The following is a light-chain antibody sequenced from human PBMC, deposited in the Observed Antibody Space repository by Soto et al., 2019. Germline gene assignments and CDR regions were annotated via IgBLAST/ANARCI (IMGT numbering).Light chain of an antibody. Sequence: SYELTQPPSVSVAPGQTARITCGGNNIGSETVHWYHQKPGQAPVWVIFDDSDRPSGIPERFSGSNSGNMATLAISRVEAGDEAEYYCQVWHISSDHYVFGPWTKLTVL. J-gene: IGLJ1*01. CDR3: QVWHISSDHYV. CDR2: DDS. V-gene: IGLV3-21*02. CDR1: NIGSET.